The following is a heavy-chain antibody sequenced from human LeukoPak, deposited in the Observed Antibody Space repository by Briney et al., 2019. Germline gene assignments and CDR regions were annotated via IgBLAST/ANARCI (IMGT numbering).Heavy chain of an antibody. D-gene: IGHD1-1*01. V-gene: IGHV3-20*04. CDR1: GFTFYDYG. J-gene: IGHJ1*01. CDR2: INWIGDTT. CDR3: ATNPPGRTYLQD. Sequence: PGGSLRLSCAASGFTFYDYGMTWVRHVPGKGVEWGAEINWIGDTTRYGDSVKGRFTISRDNAKNSLDLQINSLRVEDTAFYYCATNPPGRTYLQDWGQGTLVTVSS.